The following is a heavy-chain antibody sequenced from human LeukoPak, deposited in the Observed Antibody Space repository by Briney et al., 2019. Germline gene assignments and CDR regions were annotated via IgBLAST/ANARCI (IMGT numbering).Heavy chain of an antibody. CDR1: GCSISSYY. J-gene: IGHJ6*03. Sequence: SETLSLTCTVSGCSISSYYWSWIRQPPGKGLEWIGRIYTSGSTNYNPSLKRRVTMSVDTSKNQFSLKLSSVTAADTAVYYCARSGYDRYYYYMDVWGKGTTVTVSS. CDR2: IYTSGST. D-gene: IGHD5-12*01. V-gene: IGHV4-4*07. CDR3: ARSGYDRYYYYMDV.